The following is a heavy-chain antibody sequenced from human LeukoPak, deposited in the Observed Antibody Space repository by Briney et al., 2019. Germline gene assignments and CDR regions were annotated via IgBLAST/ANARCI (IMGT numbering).Heavy chain of an antibody. J-gene: IGHJ4*02. Sequence: GGSLRLSCAASGFTFSSYAMSWVRQAPGKGLEWVSSISSSSSYIYYADSVKGRFTISRDNAKNSLYLQMNSLRAEDTAVYYCARARNDYYDSSGFDYWGQGTLVTVSS. D-gene: IGHD3-22*01. CDR2: ISSSSSYI. CDR1: GFTFSSYA. CDR3: ARARNDYYDSSGFDY. V-gene: IGHV3-21*01.